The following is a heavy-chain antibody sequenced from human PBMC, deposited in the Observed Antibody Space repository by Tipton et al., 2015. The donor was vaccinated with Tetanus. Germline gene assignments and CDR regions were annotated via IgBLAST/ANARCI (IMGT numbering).Heavy chain of an antibody. Sequence: QLVQSGGEVKEPGASVRVPCKTSGYTFTNNGISWVRQAPGQSLEWMGWINPGTRNTRYLEKFQGRLTITRDASATSVYMELSSLRSEDTAVYYCARSPLGYSTSWYYFDYWGQGTLVSVSS. V-gene: IGHV1-3*01. D-gene: IGHD6-13*01. CDR2: INPGTRNT. CDR3: ARSPLGYSTSWYYFDY. J-gene: IGHJ4*02. CDR1: GYTFTNNG.